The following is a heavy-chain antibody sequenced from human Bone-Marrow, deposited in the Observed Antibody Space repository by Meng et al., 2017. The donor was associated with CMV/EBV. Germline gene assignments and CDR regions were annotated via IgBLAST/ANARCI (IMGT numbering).Heavy chain of an antibody. CDR2: VYPGDSDT. Sequence: KVSCKGSGYSFPSYWIGWVRQMPGKGLEWMGIVYPGDSDTRYSPSFQGQVTISADKSISTAYLQWSSLKASDTAMYYCARLSDSSGYRFDYWGQGTLVTVSS. J-gene: IGHJ4*02. D-gene: IGHD3-22*01. V-gene: IGHV5-51*01. CDR3: ARLSDSSGYRFDY. CDR1: GYSFPSYW.